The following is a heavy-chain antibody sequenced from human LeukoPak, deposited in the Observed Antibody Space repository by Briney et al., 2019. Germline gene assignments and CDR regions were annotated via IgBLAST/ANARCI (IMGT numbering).Heavy chain of an antibody. Sequence: GSLRLSWAASGFTFSTYAMSWVRQAPGKGLEWVSVISGSGGSTDYADSVEGRFIISRDKSKNTLYLKMNSLRVEDTAAYYCAKRGYETSGYYGYFDYWGQGTLVTVSS. CDR3: AKRGYETSGYYGYFDY. D-gene: IGHD3-22*01. CDR2: ISGSGGST. J-gene: IGHJ4*02. V-gene: IGHV3-23*01. CDR1: GFTFSTYA.